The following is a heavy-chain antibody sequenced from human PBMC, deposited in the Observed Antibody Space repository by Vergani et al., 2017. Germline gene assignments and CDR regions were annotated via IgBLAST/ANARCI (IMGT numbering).Heavy chain of an antibody. D-gene: IGHD3-9*01. J-gene: IGHJ3*02. CDR2: IYYSGST. CDR1: GGSISSGGYY. Sequence: QVQLQESGPGLVKPSQTLSLTCTVSGGSISSGGYYWSWIRQHPGKGLEWIGYIYYSGSTYYNPSLKSLVTISGDTSQNQFSLKLSSVTAADTAVYYCARVTRRYDILTGYYGDAFDIWGQGTMVTVSS. V-gene: IGHV4-31*01. CDR3: ARVTRRYDILTGYYGDAFDI.